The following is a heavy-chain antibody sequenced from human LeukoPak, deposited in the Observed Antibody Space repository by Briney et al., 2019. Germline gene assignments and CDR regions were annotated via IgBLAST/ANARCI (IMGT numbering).Heavy chain of an antibody. Sequence: PGGSLRLSCAASGFTFNVAWMSWVRQTPGKGLQWVARSAATPDGPITEYATPVRGRFTISRDDSRNMVYLQMRSLRTDGTAIYYCVWSSTWNKRFYLDQWGQGTLVTVSS. CDR3: VWSSTWNKRFYLDQ. V-gene: IGHV3-15*04. D-gene: IGHD6-6*01. CDR2: SAATPDGPIT. CDR1: GFTFNVAW. J-gene: IGHJ4*02.